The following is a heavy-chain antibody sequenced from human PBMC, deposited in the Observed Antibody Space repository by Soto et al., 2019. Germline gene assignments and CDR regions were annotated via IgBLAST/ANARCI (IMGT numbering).Heavy chain of an antibody. CDR2: IIPVFGTA. V-gene: IGHV1-69*13. CDR3: ARGLRSYYYDSSGNYRPDAFDI. D-gene: IGHD3-22*01. Sequence: SVKVSCKASGGTFSNDGVSYGIVWVRQAPGQGLEWMGGIIPVFGTANYAEKFQGRVTITADESTSTAYMELSSLKSEDTAVYYCARGLRSYYYDSSGNYRPDAFDIWGQGTMVTVSS. J-gene: IGHJ3*02. CDR1: GGTFSNDGVSYG.